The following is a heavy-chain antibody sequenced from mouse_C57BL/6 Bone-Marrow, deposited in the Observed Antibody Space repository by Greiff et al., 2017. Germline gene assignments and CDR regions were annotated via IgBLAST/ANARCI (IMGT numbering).Heavy chain of an antibody. CDR1: GYSFTDYN. J-gene: IGHJ3*01. CDR2: INPNYGTT. Sequence: VQLQQSGPELVKPGASVKISCTASGYSFTDYNMNWVKQSNGQSLEWIGVINPNYGTTSYNQKFKGKATLTVDQSSSTAYMQLNSLTSEDSAVYYCVLITTVVAPYWGQGTMVTVSA. CDR3: VLITTVVAPY. V-gene: IGHV1-39*01. D-gene: IGHD1-1*01.